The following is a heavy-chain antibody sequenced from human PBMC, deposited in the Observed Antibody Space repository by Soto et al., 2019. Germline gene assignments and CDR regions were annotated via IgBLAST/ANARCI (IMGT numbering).Heavy chain of an antibody. CDR1: GGSFSGYY. Sequence: SETLSLTCAVYGGSFSGYYWSWIRQPPGKGLEWIGEINHSGSTNYNPSLKSRVTISVDTSKNQFSLKLSSVTAADTAVYYCARGQGDGGSSVHYYYGMDVWGQGTTVTVSS. V-gene: IGHV4-34*01. CDR2: INHSGST. D-gene: IGHD6-6*01. J-gene: IGHJ6*02. CDR3: ARGQGDGGSSVHYYYGMDV.